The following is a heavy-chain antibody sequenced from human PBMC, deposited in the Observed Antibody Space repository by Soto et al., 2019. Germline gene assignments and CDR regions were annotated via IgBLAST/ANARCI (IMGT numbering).Heavy chain of an antibody. D-gene: IGHD1-20*01. Sequence: EVQLVESGGGLVQPGGSLRLSYAASGFIFSNYNMYWVRQAPGKGLEWVSYISSSSSYIYYADSVRGRFTISRDNARNSLLLQMNSLRDEDTAVYYCARGDNWSHDYNYDMDVWGQGTTVTVSS. V-gene: IGHV3-48*02. CDR3: ARGDNWSHDYNYDMDV. CDR1: GFIFSNYN. J-gene: IGHJ6*02. CDR2: ISSSSSYI.